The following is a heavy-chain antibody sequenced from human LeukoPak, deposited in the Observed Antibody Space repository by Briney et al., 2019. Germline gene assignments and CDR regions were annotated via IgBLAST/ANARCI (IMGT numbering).Heavy chain of an antibody. CDR1: GFTFNIYA. D-gene: IGHD3-10*01. Sequence: QPGGSLRLSCATSGFTFNIYAMSWVRQAPGKGLEWVSAISGSGGSTYYADSAKGRFTISRDNSKNTLYLQMNSLRAEDTAVYYCAKDRAYYYGSGSYSASRTNWFDPWGQGTLVTVSS. CDR3: AKDRAYYYGSGSYSASRTNWFDP. V-gene: IGHV3-23*01. CDR2: ISGSGGST. J-gene: IGHJ5*02.